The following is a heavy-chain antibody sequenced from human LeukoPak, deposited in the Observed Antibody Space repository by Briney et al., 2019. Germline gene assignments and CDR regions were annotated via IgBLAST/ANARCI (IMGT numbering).Heavy chain of an antibody. CDR2: IYTSGST. J-gene: IGHJ4*02. CDR3: ARDKAMTTVVTRNFGLYFDY. Sequence: SETLSLTCTVSGGSISSYYWSWIRQPAGKGLEWIGRIYTSGSTNYNASLKSRVSMSVDTSKNQFSLKLSSVTAADTAVYYCARDKAMTTVVTRNFGLYFDYWGQGTLVTVSS. V-gene: IGHV4-4*07. CDR1: GGSISSYY. D-gene: IGHD4-23*01.